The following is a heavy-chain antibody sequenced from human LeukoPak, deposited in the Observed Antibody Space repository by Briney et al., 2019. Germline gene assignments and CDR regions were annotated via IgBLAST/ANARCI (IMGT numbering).Heavy chain of an antibody. V-gene: IGHV4-34*01. J-gene: IGHJ4*02. CDR1: GGSFSGYY. D-gene: IGHD4-11*01. CDR3: ARVTVTITDY. CDR2: INHSGST. Sequence: SETLSLTCAVYGGSFSGYYWSWIRQPPGKGLEWIGEINHSGSTNHNPSLKSRVTISVDTSKNQFSLKLSSVTAADTAVYYCARVTVTITDYWGQGTLVTVSS.